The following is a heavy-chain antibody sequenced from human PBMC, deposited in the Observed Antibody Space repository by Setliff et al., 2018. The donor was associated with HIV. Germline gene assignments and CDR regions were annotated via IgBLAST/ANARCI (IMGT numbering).Heavy chain of an antibody. CDR2: IYYSGNT. D-gene: IGHD3-3*01. J-gene: IGHJ3*02. CDR1: GGSISSGTYY. Sequence: SETLSLTCSVSGGSISSGTYYWDWIRQPPGKGLEWIGTIYYSGNTYYRPSLKSRVTISVDTSTNQFSLRLNSVTAADTAVYFCARQSGYTRGWDIFGVVAGSFDIWGQGTMVTVSS. V-gene: IGHV4-39*01. CDR3: ARQSGYTRGWDIFGVVAGSFDI.